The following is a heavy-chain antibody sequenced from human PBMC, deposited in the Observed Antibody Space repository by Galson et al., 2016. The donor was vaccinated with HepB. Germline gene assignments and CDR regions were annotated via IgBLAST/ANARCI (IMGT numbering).Heavy chain of an antibody. CDR1: KYTFSNYW. CDR2: IYPEDSDA. J-gene: IGHJ4*02. Sequence: QSGAEVKKPGESLKISCKASKYTFSNYWIAWVRQMPGKGLEWMGAIYPEDSDARYSPSFQGQVTFSVDKSINTAYLQWSSLEASDTAMYYCARRPTGGNIVLAFDAWGQGTPVTVSS. CDR3: ARRPTGGNIVLAFDA. V-gene: IGHV5-51*01. D-gene: IGHD1-1*01.